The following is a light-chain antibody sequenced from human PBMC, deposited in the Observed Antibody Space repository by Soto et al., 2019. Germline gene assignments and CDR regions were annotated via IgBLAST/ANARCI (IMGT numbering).Light chain of an antibody. CDR2: AAS. CDR1: QSISSY. Sequence: DIQMTQSPSSLSASVGDRVTITCRASQSISSYLNWYQQKPGKAPKLLIYAASSLQSGVASRFSGSGAGTDFTLTIDKLQPEDFATYYCQQSYSTPFITFGQGTRLEIK. CDR3: QQSYSTPFIT. J-gene: IGKJ5*01. V-gene: IGKV1-39*01.